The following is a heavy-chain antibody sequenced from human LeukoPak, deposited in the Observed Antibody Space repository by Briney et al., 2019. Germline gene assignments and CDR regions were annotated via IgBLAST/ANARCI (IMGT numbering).Heavy chain of an antibody. V-gene: IGHV3-74*01. CDR3: ARAGNYYFTY. CDR1: GFTFSSYW. CDR2: INSDGSIT. Sequence: GGSLRLSCAASGFTFSSYWMHWVRQAPGKGLVWVSRINSDGSITNYADSVEGRFTVSRDNAKNTLYLQMNSLGVEDSAIYYCARAGNYYFTYWGQGTLVPVSS. D-gene: IGHD1-7*01. J-gene: IGHJ4*02.